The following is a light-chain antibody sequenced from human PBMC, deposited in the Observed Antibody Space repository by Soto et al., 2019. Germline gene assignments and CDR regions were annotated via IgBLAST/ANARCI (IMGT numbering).Light chain of an antibody. V-gene: IGKV1-9*01. J-gene: IGKJ3*01. CDR3: QQLNSYPPPT. CDR1: QDISSY. Sequence: DIQLTQSPSFLSASVGDRVTITCRASQDISSYLAWYQQKPGKAPKLLIYAASTLQSGVPSRFSGSGSGTEFTLTISSLQPEDFATYYCQQLNSYPPPTFGPGTKVDIK. CDR2: AAS.